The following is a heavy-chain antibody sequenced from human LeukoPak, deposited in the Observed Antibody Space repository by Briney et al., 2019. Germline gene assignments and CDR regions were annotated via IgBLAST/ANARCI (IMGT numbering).Heavy chain of an antibody. J-gene: IGHJ4*02. D-gene: IGHD6-19*01. CDR2: IIPILGIA. CDR1: GGTFSSYA. V-gene: IGHV1-69*04. Sequence: SVKVSRKASGGTFSSYAISWVRQAPRQGLEWMGRIIPILGIANYAQKFQGRVTITADKSTSTAYMELSSLRSEDTAVYYCASTHAKEQWLVPYYFDYWGQGTLVTVSS. CDR3: ASTHAKEQWLVPYYFDY.